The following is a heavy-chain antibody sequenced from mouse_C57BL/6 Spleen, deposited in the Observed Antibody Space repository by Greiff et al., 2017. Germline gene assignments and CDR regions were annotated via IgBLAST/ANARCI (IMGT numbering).Heavy chain of an antibody. CDR3: ARSMDDPESWYFDV. CDR2: IYPGDGDT. J-gene: IGHJ1*03. D-gene: IGHD2-3*01. V-gene: IGHV1-82*01. Sequence: VQLQESGPELVKPGASVKISCKASGYAFSSSWMNWVKQRPGKGLEWIGRIYPGDGDTNYNGKFKGKATLTADKSSSTAYMQLSSLTSEDSAVYFCARSMDDPESWYFDVWGTGTTVTVSS. CDR1: GYAFSSSW.